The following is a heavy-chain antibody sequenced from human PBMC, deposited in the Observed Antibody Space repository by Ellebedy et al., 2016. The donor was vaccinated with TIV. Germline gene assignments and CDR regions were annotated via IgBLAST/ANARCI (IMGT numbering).Heavy chain of an antibody. CDR1: GYTFTGYY. CDR2: INPNSGGT. J-gene: IGHJ4*02. D-gene: IGHD1-26*01. Sequence: ASVKVSXKASGYTFTGYYMHWVRQAPGQGLEWMGWINPNSGGTNYAQKFQGRVTMTRDTSISTAYMELSRLRSDDTAVYYCARAPRIVGATTGIDYWGQGTRVTVSS. CDR3: ARAPRIVGATTGIDY. V-gene: IGHV1-2*02.